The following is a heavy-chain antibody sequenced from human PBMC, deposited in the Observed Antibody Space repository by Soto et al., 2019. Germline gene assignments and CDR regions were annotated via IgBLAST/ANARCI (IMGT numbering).Heavy chain of an antibody. D-gene: IGHD5-12*01. CDR3: ARAISLIDSGYERNAFDI. Sequence: ASVKVSCKASGYTFTGYYMHWVRQAPGQGLEWMGWINPNSGGTNYAQKFQGWVTMTRDTSISTAYMELSRLRSDDTAVYYCARAISLIDSGYERNAFDIWGQGTMVTVSS. J-gene: IGHJ3*02. CDR2: INPNSGGT. CDR1: GYTFTGYY. V-gene: IGHV1-2*04.